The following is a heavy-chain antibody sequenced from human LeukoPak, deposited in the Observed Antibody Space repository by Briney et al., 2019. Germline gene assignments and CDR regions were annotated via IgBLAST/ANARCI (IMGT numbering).Heavy chain of an antibody. J-gene: IGHJ4*02. CDR2: ISGSGGST. CDR1: GFTFSSYA. D-gene: IGHD3-10*01. CDR3: ATAAGSTGSYYY. Sequence: GGSLRLSCAASGFTFSSYAMSWARQAPGKGLEWVSAISGSGGSTYYADSVKGRFTISRDNSKNTLYPQMNSLRAEDTAVYYCATAAGSTGSYYYWGQGTLVTVSS. V-gene: IGHV3-23*01.